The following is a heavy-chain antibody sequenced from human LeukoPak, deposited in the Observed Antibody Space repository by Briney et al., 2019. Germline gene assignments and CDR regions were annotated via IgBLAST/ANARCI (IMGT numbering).Heavy chain of an antibody. V-gene: IGHV4-59*08. D-gene: IGHD1-26*01. CDR1: GGSISSYY. Sequence: SETLSLTCTVSGGSISSYYWSWIRQPPGKGLEWIGYIYYSGSTNYNPSLQSRVTISVDTSKNQFSLRPSSVTAADTAVYYCARHLSYTGSYYSRIGGAPVHFDYWGQGTLVTVSS. J-gene: IGHJ4*02. CDR3: ARHLSYTGSYYSRIGGAPVHFDY. CDR2: IYYSGST.